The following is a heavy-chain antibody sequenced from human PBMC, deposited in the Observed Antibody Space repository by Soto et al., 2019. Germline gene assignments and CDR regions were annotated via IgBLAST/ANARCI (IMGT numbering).Heavy chain of an antibody. Sequence: GGSLRLSCAASGFTFSSYGMHWVRQAPGKGLEWVAVIWYDGSNKYYADSVKGRFTISRDNSKNTLYLQMNSLRAEDTAVYYCARKDRYSGPLGYYYYYMDVWGKGTTVTVSS. CDR3: ARKDRYSGPLGYYYYYMDV. J-gene: IGHJ6*03. D-gene: IGHD5-12*01. CDR1: GFTFSSYG. V-gene: IGHV3-33*01. CDR2: IWYDGSNK.